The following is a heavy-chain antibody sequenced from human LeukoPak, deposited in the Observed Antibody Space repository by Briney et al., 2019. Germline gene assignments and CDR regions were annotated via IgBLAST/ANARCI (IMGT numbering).Heavy chain of an antibody. CDR3: AREYYYDTDAGNY. Sequence: GGSLRLSCAASGFTFSRSSMSWVRQAPGKGPEWVSSITGSGTYIYYAASVKGRFTISRDNIQRSVYLQMNSLRAEDTAVYYCAREYYYDTDAGNYWGPGTLVTVSS. J-gene: IGHJ4*02. V-gene: IGHV3-21*01. CDR2: ITGSGTYI. D-gene: IGHD3-22*01. CDR1: GFTFSRSS.